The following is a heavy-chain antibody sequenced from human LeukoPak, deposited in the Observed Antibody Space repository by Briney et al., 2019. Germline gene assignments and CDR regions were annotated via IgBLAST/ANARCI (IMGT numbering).Heavy chain of an antibody. V-gene: IGHV3-48*01. D-gene: IGHD3-3*01. J-gene: IGHJ4*02. CDR1: GFTFNRYS. CDR3: ARVGYSDFWSGYYWDY. Sequence: GASLRLSCAASGFTFNRYSMNWVRQAPGKGLEWISYISSSGTTIYYADSVQGRFIISKDNARNSLYLQMNSLRAEDTAVYYCARVGYSDFWSGYYWDYWGQGTLATVSS. CDR2: ISSSGTTI.